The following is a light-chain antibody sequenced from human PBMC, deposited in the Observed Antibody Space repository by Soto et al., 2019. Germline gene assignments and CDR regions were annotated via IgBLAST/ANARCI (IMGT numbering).Light chain of an antibody. J-gene: IGKJ1*01. CDR3: QQYNKWRT. Sequence: DIVMTQSPATLSVSPGESATLSCRASQRIASNLAWYQQRPGQAPRLLIYGTSTRATGIPARFSGSGSGTEFTLTIDSLQSEDFAVYYCQQYNKWRTFGQGTKVDIK. V-gene: IGKV3-15*01. CDR1: QRIASN. CDR2: GTS.